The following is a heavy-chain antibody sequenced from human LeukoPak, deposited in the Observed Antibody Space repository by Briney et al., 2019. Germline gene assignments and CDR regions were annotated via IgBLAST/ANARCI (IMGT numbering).Heavy chain of an antibody. CDR1: GYTFTSYG. J-gene: IGHJ4*02. CDR3: AREIAVAGTALDY. CDR2: ISAHNGNT. D-gene: IGHD6-19*01. V-gene: IGHV1-18*01. Sequence: ASVKVSCKASGYTFTSYGISWVRLAPGQGLEWLGWISAHNGNTNYAQKLQGRVTMTTDTSTSTAYMELRSLRSDDTAVYYCAREIAVAGTALDYWGQGTLVTVSS.